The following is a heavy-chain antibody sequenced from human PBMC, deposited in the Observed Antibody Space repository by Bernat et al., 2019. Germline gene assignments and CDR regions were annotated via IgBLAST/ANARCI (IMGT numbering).Heavy chain of an antibody. D-gene: IGHD1-14*01. Sequence: EVQLVEPGGGVVQPGGSLRLSCTASGFIFSSSYMTWVRQAPGKGPEGVAIMNQDGREKTYVDSVKGRFSISGDNAKNSLYLQMSSRRVEDTAVYYCARDPEWGALDIWGQGTMVTVSS. V-gene: IGHV3-7*03. J-gene: IGHJ3*02. CDR2: MNQDGREK. CDR3: ARDPEWGALDI. CDR1: GFIFSSSY.